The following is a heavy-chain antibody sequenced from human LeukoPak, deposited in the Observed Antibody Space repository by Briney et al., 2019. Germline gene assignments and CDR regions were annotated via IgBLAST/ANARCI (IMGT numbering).Heavy chain of an antibody. Sequence: GASVKVSCKASGYTFTSYGISWVRQAPGQGLEWMGWISAYNGNTNYAQKLQGRVTMTTDTSTSTAYMELRSLRSDDTAVYYCARDSVYCSSTSCYCYWGQGTLVTVSS. V-gene: IGHV1-18*01. J-gene: IGHJ4*02. D-gene: IGHD2-2*01. CDR2: ISAYNGNT. CDR3: ARDSVYCSSTSCYCY. CDR1: GYTFTSYG.